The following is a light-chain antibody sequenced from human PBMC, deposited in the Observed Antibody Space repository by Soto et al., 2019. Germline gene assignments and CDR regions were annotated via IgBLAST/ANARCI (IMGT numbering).Light chain of an antibody. CDR1: SSDVGGYNY. J-gene: IGLJ2*01. Sequence: QSALTQPRSVSGSPGQSVTISCTGTSSDVGGYNYVSWYQQHPGKAPKLMIYDVSKRPSGVPDRFSGSKSGNTASLTISGRQADDEADYYCCSYAGSFTYVVFGGGTKVTVL. V-gene: IGLV2-11*01. CDR3: CSYAGSFTYVV. CDR2: DVS.